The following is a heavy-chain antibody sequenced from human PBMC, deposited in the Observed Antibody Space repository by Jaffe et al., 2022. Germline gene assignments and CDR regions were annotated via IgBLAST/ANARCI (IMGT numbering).Heavy chain of an antibody. J-gene: IGHJ4*02. Sequence: QVQLVESGGGVVQPGRSLRLSCAASGFTFSSYGMHWVRQAPGKGLEWVAVISYDGSNKYYADSVKGRFTISRDNSKNTLYLQMNSLRAEDTAVYYCAKDNAVAGTIDYWGQGTLVTVSS. V-gene: IGHV3-30*18. CDR3: AKDNAVAGTIDY. D-gene: IGHD6-19*01. CDR2: ISYDGSNK. CDR1: GFTFSSYG.